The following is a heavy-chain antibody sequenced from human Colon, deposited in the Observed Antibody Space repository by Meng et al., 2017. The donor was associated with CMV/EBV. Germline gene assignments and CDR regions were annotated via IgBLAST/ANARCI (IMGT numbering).Heavy chain of an antibody. Sequence: QFQPEQSGAEVKKPGSSVKVSCKASKGTFTRYPISWVRQGPGQGFEWVGGIITISGTTDYAQKFQGRVTITADESTSTAYMKLSNLRSEDTAIYYCARVICGGDCYLDYWGRGTLVTVSS. J-gene: IGHJ4*02. CDR3: ARVICGGDCYLDY. V-gene: IGHV1-69*12. CDR2: IITISGTT. D-gene: IGHD2-21*02. CDR1: KGTFTRYP.